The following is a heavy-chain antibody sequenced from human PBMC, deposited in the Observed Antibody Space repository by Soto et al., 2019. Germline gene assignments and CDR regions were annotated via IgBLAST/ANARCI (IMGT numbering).Heavy chain of an antibody. Sequence: GGSLRLSCAASGFTFSSYWMHWVRQAPGKGLVWVSRINGGGTSTSYADSVKGRFTISRDNAKNTLYLRINSLRAEDTAVYYCARDVEYRQDYWGQGTLVTVSS. J-gene: IGHJ4*02. D-gene: IGHD2-2*01. CDR1: GFTFSSYW. V-gene: IGHV3-74*01. CDR3: ARDVEYRQDY. CDR2: INGGGTST.